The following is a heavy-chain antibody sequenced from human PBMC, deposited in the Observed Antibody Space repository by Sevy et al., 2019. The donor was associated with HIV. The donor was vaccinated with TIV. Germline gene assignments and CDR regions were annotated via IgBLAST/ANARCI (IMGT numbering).Heavy chain of an antibody. CDR3: VRNSRETGDFGY. V-gene: IGHV1-8*02. CDR2: INPKSGNT. J-gene: IGHJ4*02. CDR1: GYIFANHD. Sequence: ASVKVSCQTSGYIFANHDINWMRQATGQGPEWLGWINPKSGNTGSPQSFQGRVTMTRDTSINTAYMELSNLRSEDTAVYYCVRNSRETGDFGYWGLGTLVTVSS. D-gene: IGHD7-27*01.